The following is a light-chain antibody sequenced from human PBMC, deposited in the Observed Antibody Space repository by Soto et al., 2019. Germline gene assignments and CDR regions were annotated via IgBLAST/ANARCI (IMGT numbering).Light chain of an antibody. Sequence: DIPLTQAPSSLSASVGDRITITCRASQRISTYLNWYQQKPGKAPELVIYTASSLESGVPSRFSGSGSGTDFTLTISRLQPEDLATYYCQQHYNTPWTFGQGTKVEIK. J-gene: IGKJ1*01. CDR1: QRISTY. CDR3: QQHYNTPWT. V-gene: IGKV1-39*01. CDR2: TAS.